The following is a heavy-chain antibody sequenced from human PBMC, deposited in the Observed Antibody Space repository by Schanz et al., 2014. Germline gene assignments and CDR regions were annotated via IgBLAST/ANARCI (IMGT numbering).Heavy chain of an antibody. J-gene: IGHJ3*01. CDR1: GFTFSSYS. Sequence: EVQLVESGGGLVQPGGSLRLSCAASGFTFSSYSMNWVRQAPGKGLEWVSYISSSSSTRYYADSVKGRFTISRDNAKNSLFLQINNLRADDTAVYYCARELPGVVAFDFWGQGTMVTVSS. V-gene: IGHV3-48*01. D-gene: IGHD7-27*01. CDR2: ISSSSSTR. CDR3: ARELPGVVAFDF.